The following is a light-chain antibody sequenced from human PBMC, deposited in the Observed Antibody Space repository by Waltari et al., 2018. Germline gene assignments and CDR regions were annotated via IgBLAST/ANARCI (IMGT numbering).Light chain of an antibody. V-gene: IGKV3-11*01. CDR1: QSVSTS. Sequence: EIVLTQSPATLSLSPGERATLSCRASQSVSTSLAWYQQKGGQPPRLLIHDASKRAIGIPARFSGSGSGTDFTLTISSLEPEDFAVYYCQQRANSWTFGQGTKVELK. CDR3: QQRANSWT. CDR2: DAS. J-gene: IGKJ1*01.